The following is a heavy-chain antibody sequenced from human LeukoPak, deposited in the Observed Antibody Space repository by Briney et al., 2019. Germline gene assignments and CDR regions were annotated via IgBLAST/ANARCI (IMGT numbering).Heavy chain of an antibody. J-gene: IGHJ4*02. CDR1: GGTFSSYA. D-gene: IGHD3-22*01. CDR3: ARDNYYDSSPYFDY. CDR2: IIPIFGTA. Sequence: SVKVSCKASGGTFSSYAISWVRQAPGQGLEWMGGIIPIFGTANYAQKFQGRVTITADESTSTAYMELGSLRSEDTAVYYCARDNYYDSSPYFDYWGQGTLVTVSS. V-gene: IGHV1-69*13.